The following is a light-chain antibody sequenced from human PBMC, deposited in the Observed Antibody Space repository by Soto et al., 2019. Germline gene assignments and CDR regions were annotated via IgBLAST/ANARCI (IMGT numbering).Light chain of an antibody. CDR2: AAS. Sequence: AIRMTQSPASLSSSTGERANITCRASQSISSCLAWYHQKTGKAPKLLIYAASTMQSGGPSRFSGSESGTDVTIIIICLQSQDFATWYCQQYYSYPYTFGPGTKVDIK. CDR1: QSISSC. V-gene: IGKV1-8*01. J-gene: IGKJ3*01. CDR3: QQYYSYPYT.